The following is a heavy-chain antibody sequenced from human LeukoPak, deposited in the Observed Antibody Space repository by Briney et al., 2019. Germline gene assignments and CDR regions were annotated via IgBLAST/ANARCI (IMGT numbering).Heavy chain of an antibody. J-gene: IGHJ4*02. V-gene: IGHV3-21*01. D-gene: IGHD5-18*01. CDR2: ISSSSSYI. CDR3: ANNLTDVDTAMVSDY. Sequence: GGSLRLSCAAPGFTFSSYSMNWVRQAPGKGLEWVSSISSSSSYIYYADSVKGRFTISRDNAKNSLYLQMNSLRAEDTAVYYCANNLTDVDTAMVSDYWGQGTLVTVSS. CDR1: GFTFSSYS.